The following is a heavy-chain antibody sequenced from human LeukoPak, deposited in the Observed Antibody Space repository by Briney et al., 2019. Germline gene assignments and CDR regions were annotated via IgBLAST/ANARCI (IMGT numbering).Heavy chain of an antibody. V-gene: IGHV3-23*01. CDR2: ISGSGGST. CDR1: RFTFSSYA. D-gene: IGHD3-3*01. CDR3: AKTPPQEWLLSPGDY. Sequence: GASLRLSCAASRFTFSSYAMSWVRQAPGNGLEWVSAISGSGGSTYYADSLKGRFTISRDNSKNTLYLQMNSLRAEDTAVYYCAKTPPQEWLLSPGDYWGQGTLVTVSS. J-gene: IGHJ4*02.